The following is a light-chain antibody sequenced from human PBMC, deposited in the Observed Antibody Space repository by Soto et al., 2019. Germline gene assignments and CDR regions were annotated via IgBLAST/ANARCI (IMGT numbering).Light chain of an antibody. CDR1: QSVSSNY. CDR3: QQRSNWPLT. V-gene: IGKV3-11*01. CDR2: DAS. J-gene: IGKJ4*01. Sequence: EIVLARSPGTLSLSPGERAPLSCRASQSVSSNYLAWYQQKPGQAPRLLIYDASNRATGIPARFSGSGSGTDFTLTISSLEPEDFAVYYCQQRSNWPLTFGGGTKVDIK.